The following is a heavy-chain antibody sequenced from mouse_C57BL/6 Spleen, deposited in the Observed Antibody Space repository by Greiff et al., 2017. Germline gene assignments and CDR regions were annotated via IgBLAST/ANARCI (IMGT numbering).Heavy chain of an antibody. CDR2: INPSTGGT. Sequence: EVQLVESGPELVKPGASVKISCKASGYSFTGYYMNWVKQSPEKSLEWIGEINPSTGGTTYNQKFKAKATLTVDKSSSTAYMQLKSLTSEDSAVYYCARGGEYPYDYVFAYWGQGTLVTVSA. J-gene: IGHJ3*01. CDR1: GYSFTGYY. V-gene: IGHV1-42*01. D-gene: IGHD2-4*01. CDR3: ARGGEYPYDYVFAY.